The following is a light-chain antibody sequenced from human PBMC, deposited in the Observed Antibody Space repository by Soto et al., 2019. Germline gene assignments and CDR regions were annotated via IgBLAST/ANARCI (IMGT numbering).Light chain of an antibody. Sequence: EIVMTQSPATLSVSPGARATLSCRASQSVRNNLAWYQQKPGQAPSLLIYGASSRATAIPDRFSGSGSGTDFTLTISRLEPEDFAMYYCQQYGTSPQTFGQGTKVDIK. J-gene: IGKJ2*01. CDR2: GAS. V-gene: IGKV3-20*01. CDR1: QSVRNN. CDR3: QQYGTSPQT.